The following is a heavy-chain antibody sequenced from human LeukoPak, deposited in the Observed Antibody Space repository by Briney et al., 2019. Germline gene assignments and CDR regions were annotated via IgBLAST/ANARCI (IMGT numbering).Heavy chain of an antibody. V-gene: IGHV3-30*04. CDR3: ARDTLWWKAYYYGMDV. CDR2: LSYDEINK. Sequence: PGGSLRLSCAASGFTFSSYAMHWVRQAPGKGLEWVAVLSYDEINKYYADSVKGRFTISRDNSKNTLYLQMNTLRAEDTAVYYCARDTLWWKAYYYGMDVWGQGTTVTVSS. J-gene: IGHJ6*02. CDR1: GFTFSSYA. D-gene: IGHD2-21*01.